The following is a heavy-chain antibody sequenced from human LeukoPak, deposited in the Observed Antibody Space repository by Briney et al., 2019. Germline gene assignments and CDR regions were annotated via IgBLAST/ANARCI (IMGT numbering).Heavy chain of an antibody. J-gene: IGHJ4*02. CDR1: GFTFSNAW. V-gene: IGHV3-15*01. D-gene: IGHD5-12*01. CDR3: TTEGDIVATISDY. CDR2: IKSKTDGGTT. Sequence: GGSLRLSCAASGFTFSNAWMSWVRQAPGKGLEWVGRIKSKTDGGTTDYAAPVKGRFTISRDDSKNTRYLQMNSLKTEDTAVYYCTTEGDIVATISDYWGQGTLVTVSS.